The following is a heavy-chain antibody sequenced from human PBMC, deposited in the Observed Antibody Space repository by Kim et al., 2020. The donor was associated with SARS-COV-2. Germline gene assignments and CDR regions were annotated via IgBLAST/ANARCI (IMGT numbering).Heavy chain of an antibody. D-gene: IGHD6-19*01. CDR2: IKQDGNQK. V-gene: IGHV3-7*01. CDR1: GFTFSSYW. CDR3: ARDGDLDSSGKDAFDI. J-gene: IGHJ3*02. Sequence: GGSLRLSCAASGFTFSSYWMTWVRQAPGKGLEWVANIKQDGNQKYYVDSVKGRFTISRDNAKNSLYLQMNSLRAEDTAVYYCARDGDLDSSGKDAFDIWGPGTMGTVSS.